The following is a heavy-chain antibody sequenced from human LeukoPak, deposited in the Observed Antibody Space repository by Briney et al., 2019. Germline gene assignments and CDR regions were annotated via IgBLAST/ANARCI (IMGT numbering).Heavy chain of an antibody. Sequence: GASVRVSCKESGYTFTSYYMHWVRQAPGQGGERMGIIKPSGGSTSYAQKFQGRVTMTSDTSTSTVYMELSSRRSEDTAVYYCARGGGYSSSWLPHWFDPWGQGTLVTVSS. CDR3: ARGGGYSSSWLPHWFDP. CDR2: IKPSGGST. CDR1: GYTFTSYY. V-gene: IGHV1-46*01. D-gene: IGHD6-13*01. J-gene: IGHJ5*02.